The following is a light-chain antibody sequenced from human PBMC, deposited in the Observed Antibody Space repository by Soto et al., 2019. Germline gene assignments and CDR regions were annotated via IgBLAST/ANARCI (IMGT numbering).Light chain of an antibody. Sequence: DIQLTQYPSSLYASVGDRVTITCRASERISNYLNWYQQKPGTAPKLLIWSSSTLPSGVPSRFSGSGSGTDVTLSISGLHPEDFAVYYCQQSYNTPRTFGQGTKGEVK. CDR1: ERISNY. J-gene: IGKJ1*01. CDR3: QQSYNTPRT. V-gene: IGKV1-39*01. CDR2: SSS.